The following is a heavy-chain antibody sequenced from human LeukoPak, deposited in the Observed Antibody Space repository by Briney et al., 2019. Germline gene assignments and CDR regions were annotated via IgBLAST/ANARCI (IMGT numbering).Heavy chain of an antibody. CDR3: ARRYCSSTRCNPYFFDY. D-gene: IGHD2-2*01. CDR1: GYTFTNYY. CDR2: ISPGDSDA. Sequence: KNGESLKISCKGSGYTFTNYYIGWVRQTPGKGLEWMGIISPGDSDARYSPSFQGQVTISADKSISTAYLRWSSLKASDTAMYYCARRYCSSTRCNPYFFDYWGQGTLVTVSS. V-gene: IGHV5-51*01. J-gene: IGHJ4*02.